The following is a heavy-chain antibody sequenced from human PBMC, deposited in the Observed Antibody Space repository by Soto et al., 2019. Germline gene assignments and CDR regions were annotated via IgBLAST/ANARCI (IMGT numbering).Heavy chain of an antibody. J-gene: IGHJ6*02. V-gene: IGHV4-4*02. CDR3: ARLVAATPNYYYYGMDV. CDR2: IYHSGST. D-gene: IGHD2-15*01. Sequence: PSETLSLTCAVSGGSISSSNWWSWVRQPPGKGLEWIGEIYHSGSTNYNPSLKSRVTISVDKSKNQFSLKLSSVTAADTAVYYCARLVAATPNYYYYGMDVWGQGTRVTVSS. CDR1: GGSISSSNW.